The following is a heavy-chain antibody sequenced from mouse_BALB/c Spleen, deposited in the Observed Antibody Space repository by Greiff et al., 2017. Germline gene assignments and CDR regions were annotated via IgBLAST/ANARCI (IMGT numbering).Heavy chain of an antibody. D-gene: IGHD2-1*01. V-gene: IGHV1-77*01. CDR2: IYPGSGNT. CDR1: GYTFTDYY. J-gene: IGHJ1*01. Sequence: VKLQQSGAELARPGASVTLSCKASGYTFTDYYINWVKQRTGQGLEWIGEIYPGSGNTYYNEKFKGKATLTADKSSSTAYMQLSSLTSENSAVYCCARNGNGNYWYFDVWGAGTTVTVSS. CDR3: ARNGNGNYWYFDV.